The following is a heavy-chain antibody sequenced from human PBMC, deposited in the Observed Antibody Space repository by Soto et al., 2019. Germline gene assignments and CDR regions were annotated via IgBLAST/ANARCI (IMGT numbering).Heavy chain of an antibody. CDR2: IYYSGST. Sequence: SETLSLTCTVSGGSISSYYWSWIRQPPGKGLEWIGYIYYSGSTNYNPSLKSRVTISVDTSKNQFSLKLSSVTAADTAVYYCARSYDFWSGYYISYWGQGTLVTVS. J-gene: IGHJ4*02. D-gene: IGHD3-3*01. CDR3: ARSYDFWSGYYISY. CDR1: GGSISSYY. V-gene: IGHV4-59*01.